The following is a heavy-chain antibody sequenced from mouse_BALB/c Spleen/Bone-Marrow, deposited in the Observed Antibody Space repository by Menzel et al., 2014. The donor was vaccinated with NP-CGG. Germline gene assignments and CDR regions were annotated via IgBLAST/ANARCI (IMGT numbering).Heavy chain of an antibody. D-gene: IGHD1-1*01. CDR2: IWAGGST. CDR1: EFSLTSYG. Sequence: VKVVESGPGLVAPSQSLSITCTVSEFSLTSYGVHWVRQPPGKGLEWLGVIWAGGSTNYNSALMSRLSTSKDNSKSQVFLKMNSLQTDDTAMYYCARGGSSRAWFAYWGQGTLVTVSA. CDR3: ARGGSSRAWFAY. J-gene: IGHJ3*01. V-gene: IGHV2-9*02.